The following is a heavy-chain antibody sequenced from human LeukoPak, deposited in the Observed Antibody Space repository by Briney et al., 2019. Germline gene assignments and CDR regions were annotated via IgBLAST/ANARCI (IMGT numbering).Heavy chain of an antibody. Sequence: QPGGSLRLSCAASGFTFSGSAIHWVRQASGKGLEWVGHIRDKANSYATAYIASVKGRFTISRDDSKNTAYLQMSSLKTEDTAVYYCTRWDCTTTGCYPFDYWGQGTLVTVSS. D-gene: IGHD2-2*01. CDR1: GFTFSGSA. CDR2: IRDKANSYAT. V-gene: IGHV3-73*01. CDR3: TRWDCTTTGCYPFDY. J-gene: IGHJ4*02.